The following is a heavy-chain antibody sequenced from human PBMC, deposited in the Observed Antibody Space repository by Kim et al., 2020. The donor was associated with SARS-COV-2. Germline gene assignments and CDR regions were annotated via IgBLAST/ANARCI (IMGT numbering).Heavy chain of an antibody. CDR3: ARAGCLAYCGGAERFDP. V-gene: IGHV1-69*13. D-gene: IGHD2-21*01. Sequence: SVKVSCKASGGTFSSYAISWVRQAPGQGLEWMGGIIPIFGTANYAQKFQGRVTITADESTSTAYMELSSLRSEDTAVYYCARAGCLAYCGGAERFDPWGQGTLVTVSS. CDR2: IIPIFGTA. CDR1: GGTFSSYA. J-gene: IGHJ5*02.